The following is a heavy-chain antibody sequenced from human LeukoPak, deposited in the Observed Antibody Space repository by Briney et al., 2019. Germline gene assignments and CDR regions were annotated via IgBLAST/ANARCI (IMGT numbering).Heavy chain of an antibody. J-gene: IGHJ5*02. V-gene: IGHV3-30*03. CDR2: ISYDGSNK. Sequence: GGSLRLSCAASGFTFSSYGMHWVRQAPGKGLERVAVISYDGSNKYYADSVKGRFTISRDNSKNTLYLQMNSLRAEDTAVYYCARDRVAVAPNWFDPWGQGTLVTVSS. CDR1: GFTFSSYG. D-gene: IGHD6-19*01. CDR3: ARDRVAVAPNWFDP.